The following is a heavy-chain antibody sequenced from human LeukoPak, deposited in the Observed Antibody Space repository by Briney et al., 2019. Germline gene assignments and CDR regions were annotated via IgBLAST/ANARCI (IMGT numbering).Heavy chain of an antibody. CDR2: INPNSGGT. V-gene: IGHV1-2*02. CDR3: AREYYDFWSGYYLFGY. D-gene: IGHD3-3*01. CDR1: GYTFTGYY. Sequence: ASVKVSCKASGYTFTGYYMHWVRQAPGQGLEWMGWINPNSGGTNYAQKFQGRVTMTRDTSISTAYMEPSRLRSDDTAVYYCAREYYDFWSGYYLFGYWGQGTLVTVSS. J-gene: IGHJ4*02.